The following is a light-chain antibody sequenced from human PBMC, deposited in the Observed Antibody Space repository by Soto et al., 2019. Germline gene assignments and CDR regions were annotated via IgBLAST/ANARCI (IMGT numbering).Light chain of an antibody. Sequence: ELVLTQSPATLSVSPGERATLSCRASQGVGSTLAWYQQAPGQAPRLLIYDASTRATGIPARFSGDGSGTEFTLTISSLQSDDIAVYYCQHYNSYSEAFGQGTKVELK. V-gene: IGKV3-15*01. CDR3: QHYNSYSEA. J-gene: IGKJ1*01. CDR2: DAS. CDR1: QGVGST.